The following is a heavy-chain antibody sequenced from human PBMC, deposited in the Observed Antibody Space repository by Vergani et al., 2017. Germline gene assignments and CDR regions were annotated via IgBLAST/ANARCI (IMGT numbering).Heavy chain of an antibody. Sequence: VHLVESGGGLVQPGRSLRLSCSGSGFTLGDYAMTWVRRAPGKGLEWVALISYDGTNKYYTNSVRGRFTISRDNSKSTLFLQMNSLRVEDMAVYYCARDRGDWRYSRYFYNYYMDVWGKGTTVTVSS. V-gene: IGHV3-30-3*01. J-gene: IGHJ6*03. CDR3: ARDRGDWRYSRYFYNYYMDV. CDR1: GFTLGDYA. D-gene: IGHD2-8*02. CDR2: ISYDGTNK.